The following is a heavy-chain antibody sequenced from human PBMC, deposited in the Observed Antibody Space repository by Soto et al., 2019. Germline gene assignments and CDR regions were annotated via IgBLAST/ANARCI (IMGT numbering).Heavy chain of an antibody. CDR2: ISSSSSYI. CDR1: GFTFSSYS. J-gene: IGHJ5*02. CDR3: AREANTYYDFWSGYYPVTNWFDP. Sequence: EVQLVESGGGLVKPGGSLRLSCAASGFTFSSYSMNWVRQAPGKGLEWVSSISSSSSYIYYADSVKGRFTISRDNAKNSLYLQMNSLRAEDTGVDYCAREANTYYDFWSGYYPVTNWFDPWGQGTLVTVSS. V-gene: IGHV3-21*01. D-gene: IGHD3-3*01.